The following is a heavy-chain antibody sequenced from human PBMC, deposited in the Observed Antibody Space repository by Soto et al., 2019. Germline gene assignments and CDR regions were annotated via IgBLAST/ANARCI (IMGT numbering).Heavy chain of an antibody. Sequence: QVQLVQSGAEVKKPGASVKVSCKASGYTFTSYAMHWVRQAPGQRLEWMGWINAGNGNTKYSQKFQGRVTITRDTSASTAYTELSSLRSEDTAVYYCARGRRLVLETDYWGQGTLVTVSS. CDR3: ARGRRLVLETDY. V-gene: IGHV1-3*01. CDR1: GYTFTSYA. CDR2: INAGNGNT. J-gene: IGHJ4*02. D-gene: IGHD6-19*01.